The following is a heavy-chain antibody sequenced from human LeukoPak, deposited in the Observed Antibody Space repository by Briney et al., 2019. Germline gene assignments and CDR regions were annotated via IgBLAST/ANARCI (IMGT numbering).Heavy chain of an antibody. CDR3: AKEGGVGYDFWSGYYRSYYYYYMDV. D-gene: IGHD3-3*01. V-gene: IGHV3-23*01. Sequence: GSLRLSCAASGFTFSSYAMSWVRQAPGKGLEWVSAISGSGGSTYYADSVKGRFTISRDNSKNTLYLQMNSLRAEDTPVYYCAKEGGVGYDFWSGYYRSYYYYYMDVWGKGTTVTVSS. CDR1: GFTFSSYA. CDR2: ISGSGGST. J-gene: IGHJ6*03.